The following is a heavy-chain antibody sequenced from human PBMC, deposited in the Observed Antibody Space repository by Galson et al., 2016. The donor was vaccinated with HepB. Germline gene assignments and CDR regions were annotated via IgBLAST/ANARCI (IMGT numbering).Heavy chain of an antibody. CDR3: ARDRSGSWTWDY. V-gene: IGHV1-46*04. Sequence: SVKVSCKASGYRFTAYHMHWVRQAPGQGPEWMGIYMHDGSTNYAQKLQGRITMTRDTSTSTVYMALSSLRYQDTAMYYCARDRSGSWTWDYWGQGTLVTVPS. CDR1: GYRFTAYH. D-gene: IGHD6-13*01. J-gene: IGHJ4*02. CDR2: YMHDGST.